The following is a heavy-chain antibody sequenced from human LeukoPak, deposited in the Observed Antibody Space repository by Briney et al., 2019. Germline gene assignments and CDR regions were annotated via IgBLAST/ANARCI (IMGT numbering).Heavy chain of an antibody. CDR3: ARGRSDCSSTSCPFDY. CDR1: GGTFSSYA. Sequence: ASVKVSCKASGGTFSSYAISWVRQAPGQGLEWMGGIIPIFGTANYAQKFHGRVTITADESMSTAYMELSSLRSDDTAVYYSARGRSDCSSTSCPFDYCGQGTLVTVSS. J-gene: IGHJ4*02. CDR2: IIPIFGTA. D-gene: IGHD2-2*01. V-gene: IGHV1-69*01.